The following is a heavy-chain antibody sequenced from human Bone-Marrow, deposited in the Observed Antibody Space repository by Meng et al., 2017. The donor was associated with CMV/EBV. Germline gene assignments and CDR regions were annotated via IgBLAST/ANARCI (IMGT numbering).Heavy chain of an antibody. D-gene: IGHD2-2*01. J-gene: IGHJ4*02. CDR2: ISSSSSYI. Sequence: FTCSSYSMNWVRQAPGKGLEWVSSISSSSSYIYYAYSVKGRFTISRDNAKNSLYLQMNSLRAEDTAVYYCASKANRYCSSTSCQGNYWGQGTLVTVSS. V-gene: IGHV3-21*01. CDR3: ASKANRYCSSTSCQGNY. CDR1: FTCSSYS.